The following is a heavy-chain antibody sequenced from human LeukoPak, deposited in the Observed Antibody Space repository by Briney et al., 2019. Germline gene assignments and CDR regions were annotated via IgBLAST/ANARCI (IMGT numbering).Heavy chain of an antibody. D-gene: IGHD2-21*02. CDR2: ITYKGSA. J-gene: IGHJ4*02. Sequence: SETLSLTCAVYGGFDTYYFMLVRQSPGKGLEWIGEITYKGSANYNPSLKSRATITINAPQRQFSLTLTSVTAADTATYYCAIYGGDWHFDSWGQGTPVTVSS. V-gene: IGHV4-34*01. CDR3: AIYGGDWHFDS. CDR1: GGFDTYYF.